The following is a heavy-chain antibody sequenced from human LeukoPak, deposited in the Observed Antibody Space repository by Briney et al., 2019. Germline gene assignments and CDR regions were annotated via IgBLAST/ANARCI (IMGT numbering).Heavy chain of an antibody. D-gene: IGHD3-9*01. CDR1: GFTFRRYA. Sequence: PGGSLRLSCSASGFTFRRYAMSWVRQAPGKGLEWVSAVTGSGGSSYYADSVNGRFTMSRDNSKNTVDLQMNSLRVEDTAVYYRAKTGSLTGYYFDNLGQGTLVIVSS. CDR2: VTGSGGSS. V-gene: IGHV3-23*01. CDR3: AKTGSLTGYYFDN. J-gene: IGHJ4*02.